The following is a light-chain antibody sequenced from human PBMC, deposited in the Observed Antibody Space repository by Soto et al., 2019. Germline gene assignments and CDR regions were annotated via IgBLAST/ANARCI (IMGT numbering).Light chain of an antibody. CDR1: QSVSSTY. V-gene: IGKV3-20*01. Sequence: EIVLTQSPGTLSLSPGERAALSCRASQSVSSTYLAWYQQKPGQAPRLLIYGASSRATGIPDRISGSGSGTDFTLTISRLEPEEVAVYYCQQHGSSQTFGGGTKVEIK. CDR3: QQHGSSQT. J-gene: IGKJ4*01. CDR2: GAS.